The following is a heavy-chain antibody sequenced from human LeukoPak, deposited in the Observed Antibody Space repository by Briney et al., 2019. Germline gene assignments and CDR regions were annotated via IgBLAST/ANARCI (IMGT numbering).Heavy chain of an antibody. J-gene: IGHJ4*02. Sequence: PGGSLRLSCAAAGFTFSNYGMSWVRQAPGKGLEWVSSISHITGGTYYADAGKGRFTISRDNSKNTLYLQMNGLRADDTAVYYCASRDVYSFGPYWGRGTLVTVSS. CDR3: ASRDVYSFGPY. CDR1: GFTFSNYG. D-gene: IGHD5-24*01. CDR2: ISHITGGT. V-gene: IGHV3-23*01.